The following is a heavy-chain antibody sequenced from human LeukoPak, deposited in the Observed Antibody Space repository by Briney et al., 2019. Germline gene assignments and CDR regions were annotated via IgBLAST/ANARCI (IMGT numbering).Heavy chain of an antibody. CDR2: IKQDGSEK. D-gene: IGHD2-2*01. CDR3: ARADGIYCSSTSCLLYYYGMDV. V-gene: IGHV3-7*01. Sequence: GGSLRLSCAASGFTFSSYWMSWVRQAPGKGLEWVANIKQDGSEKYYVDSVKGRFTISRDNAKNSLYLQMNSLRAEDTAVYYCARADGIYCSSTSCLLYYYGMDVWGQGTTVTVSS. J-gene: IGHJ6*02. CDR1: GFTFSSYW.